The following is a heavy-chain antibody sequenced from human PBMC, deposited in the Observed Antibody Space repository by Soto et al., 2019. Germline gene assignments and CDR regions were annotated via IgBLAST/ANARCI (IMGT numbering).Heavy chain of an antibody. CDR3: ARVEGVGAHFDY. V-gene: IGHV4-31*03. J-gene: IGHJ4*02. CDR2: SYYSGST. Sequence: SETLSLTCTVSGGSISSGGYYWSWIRQHPGKGLEWIGYSYYSGSTYYNTSLKSRVTISVDTSKNQFSLKLSSVTAADTAVYYCARVEGVGAHFDYWGQGTLVTVSS. D-gene: IGHD3-16*01. CDR1: GGSISSGGYY.